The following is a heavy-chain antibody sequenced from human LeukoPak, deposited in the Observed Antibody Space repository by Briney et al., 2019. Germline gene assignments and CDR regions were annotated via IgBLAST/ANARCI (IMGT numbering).Heavy chain of an antibody. V-gene: IGHV4-39*07. J-gene: IGHJ6*02. CDR3: ASQYNWNFGYYYGMDV. D-gene: IGHD1-7*01. CDR2: INHSGST. Sequence: SETLSLTCTVSGGSISSSYYYWSWIRQPPGEGLEWIGEINHSGSTNYNPSLKSRVTISVDTSKNQFSLKLSSVTAADTAVYYCASQYNWNFGYYYGMDVWGQGTTVTVSS. CDR1: GGSISSSYYY.